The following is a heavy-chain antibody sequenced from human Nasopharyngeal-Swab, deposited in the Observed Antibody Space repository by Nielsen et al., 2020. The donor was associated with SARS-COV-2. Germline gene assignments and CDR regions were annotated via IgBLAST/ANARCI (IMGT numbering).Heavy chain of an antibody. D-gene: IGHD3-10*01. J-gene: IGHJ6*02. V-gene: IGHV4-34*01. CDR2: INHSGST. Sequence: SKTLSLTCAAYGGSFSGYYWSWIRQPPGKGLEWIGEINHSGSTNYNPSLKSRVTISVDTSKNQFSLKLSSVTAADTAVYYCARGVYYYGSGSYRYYYYGMDVWGQGTTVTVSS. CDR3: ARGVYYYGSGSYRYYYYGMDV. CDR1: GGSFSGYY.